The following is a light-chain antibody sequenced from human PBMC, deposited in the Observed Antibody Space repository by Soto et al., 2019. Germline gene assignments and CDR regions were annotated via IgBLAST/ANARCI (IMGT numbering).Light chain of an antibody. J-gene: IGKJ4*01. V-gene: IGKV3-20*01. CDR2: GAS. CDR3: QQCGSTPLT. CDR1: QSVDSDY. Sequence: EIVLTQSPGTLSLSPGERATLSCRASQSVDSDYLAWYQQKPGQAPRLLIYGASSRATGIPDRFSGSGSGTEFTLSISRLDPEDFAVYYCQQCGSTPLTFGGGTKVDIK.